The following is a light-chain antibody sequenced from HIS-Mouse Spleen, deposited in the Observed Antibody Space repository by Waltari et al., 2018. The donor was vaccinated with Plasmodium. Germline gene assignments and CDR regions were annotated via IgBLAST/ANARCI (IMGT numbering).Light chain of an antibody. Sequence: DIQMTQSPSTLSASVGDRVTITCRASQSISSWLAWYKQKPGKAPKLLIYKASSLESGVPSRFSGSGSGTDFTLTISSLQPEDFATYYCQQSYSTWTFGQGTKVEIK. V-gene: IGKV1-5*03. CDR3: QQSYSTWT. CDR2: KAS. J-gene: IGKJ1*01. CDR1: QSISSW.